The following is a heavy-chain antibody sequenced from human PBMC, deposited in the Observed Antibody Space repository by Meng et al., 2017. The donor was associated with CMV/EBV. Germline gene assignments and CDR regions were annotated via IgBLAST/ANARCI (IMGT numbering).Heavy chain of an antibody. J-gene: IGHJ5*02. CDR2: IYYSGST. CDR3: ARDMDSYGYGS. CDR1: GGSISSYY. V-gene: IGHV4-59*01. D-gene: IGHD5-18*01. Sequence: SETLSLTCTVSGGSISSYYWSWIRQPPGKGLEWIGYIYYSGSTNYNPSLKSRVTISVDTSKNQFSLKLSSVTAADTAVYYCARDMDSYGYGSWGQGTLVTIS.